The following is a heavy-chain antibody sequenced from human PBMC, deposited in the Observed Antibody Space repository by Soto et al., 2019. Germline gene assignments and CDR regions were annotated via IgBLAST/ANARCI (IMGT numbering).Heavy chain of an antibody. CDR1: GGSISSGGYY. CDR3: ARSGEDSDGSPGY. CDR2: IYYSGRY. D-gene: IGHD5-18*01. Sequence: QVQLQESGPGLVKPSQTLSLTCTVSGGSISSGGYYWNWIRQHPGKGLEWIGYIYYSGRYDYNPSLKSQVTISVDTSKNQSSLNLNSVIAADTAVYYCARSGEDSDGSPGYWGQGTLVTVSS. V-gene: IGHV4-31*01. J-gene: IGHJ4*02.